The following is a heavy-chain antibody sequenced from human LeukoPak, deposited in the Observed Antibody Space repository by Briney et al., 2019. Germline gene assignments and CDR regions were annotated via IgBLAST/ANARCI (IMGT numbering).Heavy chain of an antibody. J-gene: IGHJ4*02. CDR1: GFTFSSYS. Sequence: SGGSLRLSCAASGFTFSSYSMNWVRQAPGKGLEWVSYISSSGSYIYYVDSVKGRFTISRDNAKNSLYLQMNSLRADDTAVYYCARGRDGYNFDYWGQGTLVTVSS. D-gene: IGHD5-24*01. CDR2: ISSSGSYI. V-gene: IGHV3-21*05. CDR3: ARGRDGYNFDY.